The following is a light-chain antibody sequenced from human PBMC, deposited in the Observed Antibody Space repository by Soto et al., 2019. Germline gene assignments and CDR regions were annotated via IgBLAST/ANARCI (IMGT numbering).Light chain of an antibody. CDR1: QSISSW. V-gene: IGKV1-5*03. Sequence: DIQMTQSPSTLSASVGDRVTITCRASQSISSWLAWYQQKPGKVPKLLIHKASSLESGVPSRFSGSGSGTDFTLTISSLQPDDFATYYCQQYNSYPCTFGQGTKVGIK. CDR2: KAS. CDR3: QQYNSYPCT. J-gene: IGKJ2*02.